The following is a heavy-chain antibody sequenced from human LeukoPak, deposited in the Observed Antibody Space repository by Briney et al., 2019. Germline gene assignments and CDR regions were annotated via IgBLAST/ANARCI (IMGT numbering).Heavy chain of an antibody. Sequence: ASVKVSCKASGYTFTSYDINWVRQATGQGLEWMGWMNPNSGNTGYAQKFQGRVTITRNTSISTAYMELSSLRSEDTAVYYCARGRGVRGVIFYYYYYYYMDVWGKGTTVTVSS. CDR3: ARGRGVRGVIFYYYYYYYMDV. J-gene: IGHJ6*03. V-gene: IGHV1-8*03. D-gene: IGHD3-10*01. CDR2: MNPNSGNT. CDR1: GYTFTSYD.